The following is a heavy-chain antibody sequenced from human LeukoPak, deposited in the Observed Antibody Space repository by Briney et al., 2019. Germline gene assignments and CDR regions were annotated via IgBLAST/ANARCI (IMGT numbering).Heavy chain of an antibody. D-gene: IGHD3-10*01. J-gene: IGHJ5*02. V-gene: IGHV3-23*01. CDR1: GFTFSSYA. CDR2: ISGSGGST. CDR3: AKDGAPEGLLWFGEPDPPYNWFDP. Sequence: PGGSLRLSCAASGFTFSSYAMSWVRQAPGKGLEWVSAISGSGGSTYYADSVKGRFTISRDNSKNTLYLQMNSLRAEGTAVYYCAKDGAPEGLLWFGEPDPPYNWFDPWGQGTLVTVSS.